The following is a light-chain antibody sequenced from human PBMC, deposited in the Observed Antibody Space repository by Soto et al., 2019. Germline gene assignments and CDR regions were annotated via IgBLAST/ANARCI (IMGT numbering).Light chain of an antibody. CDR3: QQYSTYLLT. CDR2: DAS. Sequence: TQSPATLSLSPGERATLSCRASQSVSTYVTYLAWYQQKPGKAPNLLIFDASTLESGVPSRFSGSGFGTEFTLTISGLQPDDFATYYCQQYSTYLLTFGPGTTVDIK. V-gene: IGKV1-5*01. J-gene: IGKJ3*01. CDR1: QSVSTY.